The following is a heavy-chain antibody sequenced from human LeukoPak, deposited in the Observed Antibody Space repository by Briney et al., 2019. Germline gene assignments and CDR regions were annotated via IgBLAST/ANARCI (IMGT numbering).Heavy chain of an antibody. Sequence: SETLSLTCTVSGDFITAYYWSWIRQPPGKGLEWIGYVYYSGSTYYNPSLKSRVTISVDTSKNQFSLKLSSVTAADTAVYYCARHRGSGSYARGYFDYWGQGTLVTVSS. V-gene: IGHV4-59*04. J-gene: IGHJ4*02. CDR1: GDFITAYY. D-gene: IGHD1-26*01. CDR2: VYYSGST. CDR3: ARHRGSGSYARGYFDY.